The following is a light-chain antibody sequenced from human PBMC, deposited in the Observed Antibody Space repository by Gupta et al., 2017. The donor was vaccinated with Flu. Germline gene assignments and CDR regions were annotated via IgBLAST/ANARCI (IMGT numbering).Light chain of an antibody. Sequence: EIELTQSPATLSLSLGERATLSCRDSQSVSTYLAWYQKKPGQAPRLLIYDESNRDTGISARLSGSGYGKDLTVTISSREREDFAGYYCQKRCNSPPCTFGPGTRMEIK. CDR1: QSVSTY. J-gene: IGKJ2*02. CDR3: QKRCNSPPCT. V-gene: IGKV3-11*01. CDR2: DES.